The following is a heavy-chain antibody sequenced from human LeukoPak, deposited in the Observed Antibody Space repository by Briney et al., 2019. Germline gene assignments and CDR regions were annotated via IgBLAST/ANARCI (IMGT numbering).Heavy chain of an antibody. J-gene: IGHJ4*02. Sequence: GRSLRLSCAASGFTFSSYSMNWVRQAPGKGLEWVSSISSSSSYIYYADSVKGRFTISRDNAKNSLYLQMNSLRAEDTAVYYCARAVVHCSGGSCARKGLDYWGQGTLVTVSS. CDR3: ARAVVHCSGGSCARKGLDY. V-gene: IGHV3-21*01. D-gene: IGHD2-15*01. CDR1: GFTFSSYS. CDR2: ISSSSSYI.